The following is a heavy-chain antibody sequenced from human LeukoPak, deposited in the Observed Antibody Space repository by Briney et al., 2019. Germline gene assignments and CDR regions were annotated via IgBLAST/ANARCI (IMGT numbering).Heavy chain of an antibody. Sequence: GGSLRLSCAASGFTFSSYTMRWVRQAPGKGVEGVSSIISSGAYIYYADSVKGRFTISRDHAKNSLYLQMNSLRAEDTAVYYCARDFGGYCSSTNCYLGHLDYWGQGTLVTVSS. V-gene: IGHV3-21*03. CDR1: GFTFSSYT. J-gene: IGHJ4*02. D-gene: IGHD2-2*01. CDR2: IISSGAYI. CDR3: ARDFGGYCSSTNCYLGHLDY.